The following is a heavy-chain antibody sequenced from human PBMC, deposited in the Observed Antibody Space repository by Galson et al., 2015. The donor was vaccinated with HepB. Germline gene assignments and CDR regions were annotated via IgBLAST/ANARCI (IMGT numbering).Heavy chain of an antibody. D-gene: IGHD2-15*01. CDR1: GYSFTSFD. CDR3: AREEGGVSVYSY. CDR2: ISTYNGHT. V-gene: IGHV1-18*01. J-gene: IGHJ4*02. Sequence: SVKVSCKASGYSFTSFDISWVRQAPGQGLECMGWISTYNGHTNFAQKLQGRVTMTTDTSTSTAYMELRSLRSDDTAVYFCAREEGGVSVYSYWGQGTLVTVSS.